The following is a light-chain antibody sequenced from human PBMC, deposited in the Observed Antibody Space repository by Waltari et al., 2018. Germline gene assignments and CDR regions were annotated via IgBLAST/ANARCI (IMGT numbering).Light chain of an antibody. V-gene: IGKV1-39*01. Sequence: DIQMTQSPSPLSASVGDSVTITCRASQHISNYLNWYQQKPGKAPKLLIYAVSSLPTGVPSRFSGSGFGTDFTLTISNLQLEDFATYYCQQNYQSPRTFGPGTKVDFK. CDR2: AVS. CDR3: QQNYQSPRT. J-gene: IGKJ3*01. CDR1: QHISNY.